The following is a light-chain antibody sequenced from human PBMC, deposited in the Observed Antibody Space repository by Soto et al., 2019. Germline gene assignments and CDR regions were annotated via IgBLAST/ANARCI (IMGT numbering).Light chain of an antibody. Sequence: EIVLTQSPGTLSLSPGERATLSCRASQSVSNNYLAWYQQKPGQAPRLLIYGASNMATGIPDRFSGSGSGTHFTLILSRLEPADVAVYYCQQYGRSDPFGQGATGESK. CDR3: QQYGRSDP. CDR2: GAS. CDR1: QSVSNNY. J-gene: IGKJ1*01. V-gene: IGKV3-20*01.